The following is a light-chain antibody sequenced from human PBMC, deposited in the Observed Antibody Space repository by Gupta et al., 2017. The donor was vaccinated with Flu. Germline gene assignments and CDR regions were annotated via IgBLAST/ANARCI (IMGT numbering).Light chain of an antibody. CDR2: INN. V-gene: IGLV1-44*01. Sequence: QSLLTQPPSASGTPGQRVTISCSGSSSNIGSNTVHWYQQLPGTAPKLLIYINNERPSGVPDRFSGSKSGTSASLAISGLQSDDEADYSCAAWDGNLKAWVFGGGTKLTVL. CDR3: AAWDGNLKAWV. CDR1: SSNIGSNT. J-gene: IGLJ3*02.